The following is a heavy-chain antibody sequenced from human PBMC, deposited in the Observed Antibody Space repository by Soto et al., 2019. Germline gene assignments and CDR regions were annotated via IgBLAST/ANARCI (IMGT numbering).Heavy chain of an antibody. V-gene: IGHV3-33*01. Sequence: QVQLVESGGGVVQPGRSLRLSCAASGFTFSSYGMHWVRQAPGKGLEWVAVIWYDGSNKYYADSVKGRFTISRDNSKNTLYLQINSLRAEDTAVYYCASPAAAGTGAFDIWGQGTMVTVSS. CDR2: IWYDGSNK. CDR3: ASPAAAGTGAFDI. D-gene: IGHD6-13*01. CDR1: GFTFSSYG. J-gene: IGHJ3*02.